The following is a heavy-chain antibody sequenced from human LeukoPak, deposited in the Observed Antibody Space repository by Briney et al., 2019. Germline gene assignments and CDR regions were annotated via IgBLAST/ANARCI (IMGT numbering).Heavy chain of an antibody. CDR2: INAGNGNT. V-gene: IGHV1-3*01. CDR3: ARVPGSRTINFDY. Sequence: GASVTVSCKASGYTFTTYAMHWVRQAPGQRLEWMGWINAGNGNTKYSQKFQGRVTITRDTSASTAYMELSSLRSEDTAVYYCARVPGSRTINFDYWGQGTLVTVSS. J-gene: IGHJ4*02. D-gene: IGHD1-26*01. CDR1: GYTFTTYA.